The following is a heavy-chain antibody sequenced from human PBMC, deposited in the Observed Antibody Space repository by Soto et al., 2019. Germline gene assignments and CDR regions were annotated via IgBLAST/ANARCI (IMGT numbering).Heavy chain of an antibody. V-gene: IGHV1-69*12. CDR3: ARGGPLLGLVV. Sequence: QVQLVQSGAEVKKPGSSVKVSCKASGGTFSSYAISWVRQAPGQGLEWMGGIIPIFGTANYAQKFQGRVKITADEAKSTAYMELSSVRCEDTAVYCGARGGPLLGLVVWGQGTTVTVSS. CDR1: GGTFSSYA. CDR2: IIPIFGTA. J-gene: IGHJ6*02. D-gene: IGHD2-21*01.